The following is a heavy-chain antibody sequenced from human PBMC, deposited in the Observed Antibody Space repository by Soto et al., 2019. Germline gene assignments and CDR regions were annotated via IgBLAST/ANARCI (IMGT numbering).Heavy chain of an antibody. CDR1: GFTFSNYA. Sequence: EVQLLESGGGLVQPGGSLRLSCAASGFTFSNYAISLVRQAPGKGLEWVSIISGSGDTPYYADSVKGRFTISRDNSRNTLYLQMNSLRAGDSAKYYCAKEGTSGLYYFDYWGPGTLVTVSS. CDR2: ISGSGDTP. J-gene: IGHJ4*02. CDR3: AKEGTSGLYYFDY. V-gene: IGHV3-23*01. D-gene: IGHD6-19*01.